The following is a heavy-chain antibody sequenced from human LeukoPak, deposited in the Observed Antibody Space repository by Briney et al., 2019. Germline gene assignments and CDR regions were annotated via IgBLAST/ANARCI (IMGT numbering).Heavy chain of an antibody. V-gene: IGHV4-39*01. Sequence: SETLSLTCTFSGGSISSTTYYWGWIRQPPGKGLEWIASIYYSGSTYYNPSLKSRVAISVDTSKNQFSLKLRSVTAADTAVYYCASETFWPGIRLIDYWGQGTLVTVSS. D-gene: IGHD3/OR15-3a*01. J-gene: IGHJ4*02. CDR2: IYYSGST. CDR1: GGSISSTTYY. CDR3: ASETFWPGIRLIDY.